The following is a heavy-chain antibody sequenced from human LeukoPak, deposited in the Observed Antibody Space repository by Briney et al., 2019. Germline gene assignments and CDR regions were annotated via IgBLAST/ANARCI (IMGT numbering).Heavy chain of an antibody. D-gene: IGHD5/OR15-5a*01. Sequence: AGSLRLSCAVSGFTVKTYDMHWVRQAPGEGPEWIAYFGISGTIYYADSVRGRFTISRDNAKNSLFLQMNSLRVDDTAIYYCAGFGVYPYWGQGTPVTVSS. J-gene: IGHJ4*02. V-gene: IGHV3-48*01. CDR1: GFTVKTYD. CDR3: AGFGVYPY. CDR2: FGISGTI.